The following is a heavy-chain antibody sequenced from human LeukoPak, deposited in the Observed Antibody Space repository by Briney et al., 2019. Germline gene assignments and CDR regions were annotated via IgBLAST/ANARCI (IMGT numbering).Heavy chain of an antibody. CDR3: ARLQTPYYYGMDV. CDR2: IYYSGST. V-gene: IGHV4-59*08. J-gene: IGHJ6*02. Sequence: SETLSLTCTVSGGSISSYYWSWIRQPPGKGPEWIGYIYYSGSTNYNPSLKSRVTISVDTSENQFSLKLSSVTAADTAVYYCARLQTPYYYGMDVWGQGTTVTVSS. CDR1: GGSISSYY. D-gene: IGHD4-11*01.